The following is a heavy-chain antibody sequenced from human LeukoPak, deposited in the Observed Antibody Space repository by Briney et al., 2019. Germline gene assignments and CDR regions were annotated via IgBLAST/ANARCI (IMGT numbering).Heavy chain of an antibody. D-gene: IGHD4-17*01. CDR2: ISYDGSNK. CDR3: ADYGDYAEY. J-gene: IGHJ4*02. Sequence: GGSLRLSCAASGFTFSSYAMHWVRQAPGKGLEWVAVISYDGSNKYYADSVKGRFTISRDNSKNTLYLQMNSLRAEDTAVYYCADYGDYAEYWGQGTLVTVSS. CDR1: GFTFSSYA. V-gene: IGHV3-30*04.